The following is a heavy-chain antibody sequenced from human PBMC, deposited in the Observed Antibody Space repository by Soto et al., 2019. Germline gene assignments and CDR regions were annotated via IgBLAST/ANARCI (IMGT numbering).Heavy chain of an antibody. Sequence: QVQLVQSGAEVKKPGASVKVSCKASGYTFTSYGISWVRQAPGQGLEWMGGIIPIFGTANYAQKFQGRVTITADESTTTAYMELSSLRSEDTAVYYCARPTRFYYDSSGQSAWFDPWGQGTLVTVSS. CDR1: GYTFTSYG. CDR2: IIPIFGTA. D-gene: IGHD3-22*01. J-gene: IGHJ5*02. V-gene: IGHV1-69*13. CDR3: ARPTRFYYDSSGQSAWFDP.